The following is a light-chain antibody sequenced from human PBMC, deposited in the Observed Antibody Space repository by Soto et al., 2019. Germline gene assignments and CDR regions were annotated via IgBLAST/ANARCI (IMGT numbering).Light chain of an antibody. CDR1: SSDVGGYNY. J-gene: IGLJ1*01. V-gene: IGLV2-14*01. CDR2: DVS. CDR3: SSYTSSSTLSYV. Sequence: QSALTQPASVSVSPGQSITISCPGTSSDVGGYNYVSWYQQHPGKAPKLMIYDVSNRPSGVSNRFSGSKSGNTASLTISGLQAEDEADYSCSSYTSSSTLSYVFGTGTKVTVL.